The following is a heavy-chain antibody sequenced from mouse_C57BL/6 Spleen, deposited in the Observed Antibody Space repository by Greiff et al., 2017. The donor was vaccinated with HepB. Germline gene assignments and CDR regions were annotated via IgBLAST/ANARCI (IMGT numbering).Heavy chain of an antibody. CDR3: ARAYGSPGDFDY. CDR1: GYTFTSYW. V-gene: IGHV1-64*01. CDR2: IHPNSGST. J-gene: IGHJ2*01. Sequence: VQLQQSGAELVKPGASVKLSCKASGYTFTSYWMYWVKQRPGQGLEWIGMIHPNSGSTNYNEKFKSKATLTVDKSSSTAYMQLSSLTSEDSAVYYGARAYGSPGDFDYWGQGPLSQSPQ. D-gene: IGHD1-1*01.